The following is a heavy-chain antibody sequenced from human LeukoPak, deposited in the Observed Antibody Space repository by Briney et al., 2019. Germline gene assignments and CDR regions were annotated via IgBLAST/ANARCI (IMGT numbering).Heavy chain of an antibody. CDR3: ARHRVPGILSFGFYI. D-gene: IGHD2-21*02. J-gene: IGHJ3*02. CDR1: GDSFTNYW. CDR2: IYPGDSGT. Sequence: GESLKISCKGSGDSFTNYWIGWVRQMPGKGLEWMGIIYPGDSGTRYSPSFQGQVTISADKSISTAYLQWSSLKASDTAMYYCARHRVPGILSFGFYIWGQGTMVNVSS. V-gene: IGHV5-51*01.